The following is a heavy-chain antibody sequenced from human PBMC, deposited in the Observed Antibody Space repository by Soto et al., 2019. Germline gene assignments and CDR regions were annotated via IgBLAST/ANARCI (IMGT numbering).Heavy chain of an antibody. Sequence: QVQLVQSGAEVNQPGASVRVSCKASGSTHPIYFIHWLRQARGQGFEWMGWINSVSGGTNYAHKFQGRVTMTRDMSTTTAFMDLSGLRSDVTAVYYWARGGSYYAHWGQGPLVSVSS. CDR3: ARGGSYYAH. D-gene: IGHD1-26*01. V-gene: IGHV1-2*02. J-gene: IGHJ4*02. CDR2: INSVSGGT. CDR1: GSTHPIYF.